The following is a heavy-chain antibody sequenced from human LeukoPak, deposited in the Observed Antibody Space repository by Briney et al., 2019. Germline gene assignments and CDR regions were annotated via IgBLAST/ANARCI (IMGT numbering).Heavy chain of an antibody. CDR1: GGSLSSYY. D-gene: IGHD1-14*01. CDR3: ARHWRNPTYAFDY. J-gene: IGHJ4*02. CDR2: IYYSGST. V-gene: IGHV4-59*08. Sequence: SETLSLTCTVSGGSLSSYYWSWIRQPPGKGLEWIGYIYYSGSTNYNPSLKSRVTISVDTSKNQFSLKLSSVTAADTAVYYCARHWRNPTYAFDYWGQGTLVTVSS.